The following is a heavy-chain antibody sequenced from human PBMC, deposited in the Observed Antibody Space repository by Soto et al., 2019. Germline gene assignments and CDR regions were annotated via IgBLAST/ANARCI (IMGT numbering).Heavy chain of an antibody. CDR3: ARSPDSSGYYHYFDY. D-gene: IGHD3-22*01. CDR2: FNTYTGNP. J-gene: IGHJ4*02. Sequence: ASVKVSCKASGYSFTTYGMNWVPQAPGQGLEWMGWFNTYTGNPTYAQGFTGRFVFSMDTSASTAYLQISSLKAEDMAMYYCARSPDSSGYYHYFDYWGQGTLVTV. CDR1: GYSFTTYG. V-gene: IGHV7-4-1*02.